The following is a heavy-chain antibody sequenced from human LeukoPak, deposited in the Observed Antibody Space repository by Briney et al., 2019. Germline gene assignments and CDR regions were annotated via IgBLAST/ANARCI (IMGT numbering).Heavy chain of an antibody. D-gene: IGHD5-12*01. Sequence: ASETLSLTCTVSCGSISSGDYYWSWIRQPPGKGLEWIGYIYYSGSTYYNPSLKSRVTISVDTSKNQFSLKLSAVTAADTAVYYCARGGGYTPYYFDYWGQGTLVTVSS. J-gene: IGHJ4*02. CDR2: IYYSGST. CDR1: CGSISSGDYY. CDR3: ARGGGYTPYYFDY. V-gene: IGHV4-30-4*01.